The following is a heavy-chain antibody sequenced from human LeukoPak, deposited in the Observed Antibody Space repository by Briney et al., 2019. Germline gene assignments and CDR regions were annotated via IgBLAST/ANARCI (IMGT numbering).Heavy chain of an antibody. CDR2: MNPNSGNT. Sequence: VASVKVSCKASGYTFTSYDIDWVRQATGQGLEWMGWMNPNSGNTGYAQKFQGRVTMTRNTSISTAYMELRSLRSDDTAVYYCAREKRPSTIFGVGGWFDPWGQGTLVTVSS. V-gene: IGHV1-8*01. J-gene: IGHJ5*02. D-gene: IGHD3-3*01. CDR1: GYTFTSYD. CDR3: AREKRPSTIFGVGGWFDP.